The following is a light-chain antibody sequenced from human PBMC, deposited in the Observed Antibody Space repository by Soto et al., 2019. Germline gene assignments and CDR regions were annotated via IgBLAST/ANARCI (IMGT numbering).Light chain of an antibody. CDR2: KAS. V-gene: IGKV1-5*03. Sequence: QMTQSPSTLSASVGDRVTITCWASQSVGSWLAWHQQKAGRAPKVLVYKASSLQNGVPSRFRGSGFGTEFPLPISRLQPYDVATYFFQHYSRYPCTFGQGTKVEIK. CDR3: QHYSRYPCT. CDR1: QSVGSW. J-gene: IGKJ1*01.